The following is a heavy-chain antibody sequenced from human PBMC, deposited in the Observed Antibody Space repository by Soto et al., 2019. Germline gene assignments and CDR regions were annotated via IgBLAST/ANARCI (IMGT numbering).Heavy chain of an antibody. CDR2: ISGSGGST. Sequence: GGSLRLSCAASGVTFSSYAMSWVRQAPGKGLEWVSAISGSGGSTYYADSVKGRFTISRDNSKNTLYLQMNSLRAEDTAVYYCAKDREYNWNALDYWGQGTLVTVSS. J-gene: IGHJ4*02. CDR3: AKDREYNWNALDY. CDR1: GVTFSSYA. V-gene: IGHV3-23*01. D-gene: IGHD1-1*01.